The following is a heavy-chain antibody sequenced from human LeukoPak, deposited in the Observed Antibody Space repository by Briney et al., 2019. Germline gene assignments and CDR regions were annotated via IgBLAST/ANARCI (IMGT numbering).Heavy chain of an antibody. Sequence: GGSLRLSCAASGFTFSTYSMNWVRQAPGKGLDWVSSISSGSRYIYYADSVKGRFTISRDNSKNTLYLQMNSLRAEDTALYYCVKGYSSGWTREYYGMDVWGQGTTVTVSS. V-gene: IGHV3-21*04. CDR2: ISSGSRYI. CDR1: GFTFSTYS. J-gene: IGHJ6*01. CDR3: VKGYSSGWTREYYGMDV. D-gene: IGHD6-19*01.